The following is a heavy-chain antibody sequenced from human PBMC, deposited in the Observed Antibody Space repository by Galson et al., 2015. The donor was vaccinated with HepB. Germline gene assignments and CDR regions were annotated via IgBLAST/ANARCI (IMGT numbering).Heavy chain of an antibody. CDR3: VREDTTVIAASKLDF. V-gene: IGHV3-48*01. D-gene: IGHD2/OR15-2a*01. CDR1: GFTFYGYS. Sequence: SLRLSCAASGFTFYGYSMNWVRQAPGKGLEWVAHISRSSNKIYYADSVKGRFTISRDNAKNSLSLQMNSLRGEDTALYYCVREDTTVIAASKLDFWGRGTLVTVSA. CDR2: ISRSSNKI. J-gene: IGHJ4*02.